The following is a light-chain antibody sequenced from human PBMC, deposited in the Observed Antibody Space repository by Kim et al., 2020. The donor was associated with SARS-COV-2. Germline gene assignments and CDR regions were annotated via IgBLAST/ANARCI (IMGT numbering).Light chain of an antibody. Sequence: GAVGDRFAKTCRASQGISVWLALYKHKSGRARKLLIYKASRLESGVPARISAHGSGTGFIITIYSLQPDDIGTYYCQQYSAYPRTFRKGTKVDIK. V-gene: IGKV1-5*03. CDR3: QQYSAYPRT. CDR2: KAS. J-gene: IGKJ1*01. CDR1: QGISVW.